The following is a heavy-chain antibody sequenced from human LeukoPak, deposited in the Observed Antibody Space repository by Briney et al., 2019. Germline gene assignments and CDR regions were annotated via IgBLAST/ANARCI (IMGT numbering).Heavy chain of an antibody. Sequence: SETVSLMCTLSIDSIRRGDYYWRSIRQHPGKGLEWIGYIYYSGSTYYNPSLKRRVIISVDTSKNQFSLKVSSVTAADTAVYYCARGRTWFDPWGQGTLVSVSS. CDR3: ARGRTWFDP. V-gene: IGHV4-31*03. CDR2: IYYSGST. J-gene: IGHJ5*02. CDR1: IDSIRRGDYY.